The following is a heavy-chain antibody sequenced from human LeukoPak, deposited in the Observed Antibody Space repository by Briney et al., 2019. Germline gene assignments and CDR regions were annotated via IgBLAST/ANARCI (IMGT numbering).Heavy chain of an antibody. CDR3: ARDRNSGIAAAGTEYYFDY. J-gene: IGHJ4*02. V-gene: IGHV1-46*01. CDR2: ISXXGGST. D-gene: IGHD6-13*01. CDR1: GYTFTSYY. Sequence: ASVKVSCKASGYTFTSYYMHWVRQAPGQGLEWMGIISXXGGSTSYAQKFQGRVTMIRDTSTSTVYMELSSLRSEDTAVYYCARDRNSGIAAAGTEYYFDYWGQGTLVTVSS.